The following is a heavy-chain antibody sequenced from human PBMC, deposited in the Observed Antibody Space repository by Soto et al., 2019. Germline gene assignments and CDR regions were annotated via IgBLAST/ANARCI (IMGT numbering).Heavy chain of an antibody. CDR1: GYTFINYG. CDR3: ARDRGPLRTGYYYGMDV. J-gene: IGHJ6*02. CDR2: ISAYNGHT. V-gene: IGHV1-18*01. Sequence: GASVKVSCKASGYTFINYGISWVRQAPGQGLEWMGWISAYNGHTNYAQNFQGRVTMTTDTSTNTANMDMRSLRSDDTAVYYCARDRGPLRTGYYYGMDVWGQGTTVTVSS. D-gene: IGHD3-10*01.